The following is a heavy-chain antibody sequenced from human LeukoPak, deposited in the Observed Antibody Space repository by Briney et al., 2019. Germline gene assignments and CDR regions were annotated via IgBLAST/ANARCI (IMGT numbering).Heavy chain of an antibody. CDR1: GGSISSSSHY. J-gene: IGHJ4*02. V-gene: IGHV4-39*01. D-gene: IGHD4-17*01. CDR2: IYYSGST. CDR3: ARRVYGDHYFDY. Sequence: PSETLSLTCAVSGGSISSSSHYWGWIRQPPGKGLEWIGSIYYSGSTYYNPSLKSRVTISVDTSKNQFSLKLSSVTAADTAVYYCARRVYGDHYFDYWGQGTLVTVSS.